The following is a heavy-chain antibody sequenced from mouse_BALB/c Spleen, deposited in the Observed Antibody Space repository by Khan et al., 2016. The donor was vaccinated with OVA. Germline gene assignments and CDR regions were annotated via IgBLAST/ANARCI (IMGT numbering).Heavy chain of an antibody. D-gene: IGHD2-1*01. CDR2: VNSDGDYT. CDR1: GFTFSTYA. Sequence: EVQVVESGGGLVKPGGSLKLSCAASGFTFSTYAISWVRQTPERRLEWVATVNSDGDYTFYPDNVTGRFPISRDNAKNTLYLQMSSLRSEDTAMYYCARSAYGNFAYWGQGTLVTVSA. CDR3: ARSAYGNFAY. J-gene: IGHJ3*01. V-gene: IGHV5-9-3*01.